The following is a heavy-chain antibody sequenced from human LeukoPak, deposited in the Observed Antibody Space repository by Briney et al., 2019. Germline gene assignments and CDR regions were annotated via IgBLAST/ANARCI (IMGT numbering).Heavy chain of an antibody. CDR1: GFIFSSYA. Sequence: GGSLRLSCAASGFIFSSYAMSWVRQTPGKGLEWVSAISGSGGSTYYADSVKGRFTISRDNSKNTLYLQMNSLRAKDTAVYYCAKDGYVWATATFDYWGQGTLVTVSS. CDR2: ISGSGGST. D-gene: IGHD3-10*02. CDR3: AKDGYVWATATFDY. V-gene: IGHV3-23*01. J-gene: IGHJ4*02.